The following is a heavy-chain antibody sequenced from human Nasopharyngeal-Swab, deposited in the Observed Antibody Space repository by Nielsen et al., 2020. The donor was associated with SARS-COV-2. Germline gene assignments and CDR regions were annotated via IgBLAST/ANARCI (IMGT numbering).Heavy chain of an antibody. D-gene: IGHD3-22*01. CDR2: ISSSGSTI. V-gene: IGHV3-11*04. CDR1: GFTFSDYC. J-gene: IGHJ4*02. CDR3: ARGYVWYYDSSCHY. Sequence: GESLKISCAASGFTFSDYCMSWIRQAPGKGLEWVSYISSSGSTIYYADSVKGRFTISRDNAKNSLYLQMNSLRAEDTAVYYCARGYVWYYDSSCHYLGQGTLVTVSS.